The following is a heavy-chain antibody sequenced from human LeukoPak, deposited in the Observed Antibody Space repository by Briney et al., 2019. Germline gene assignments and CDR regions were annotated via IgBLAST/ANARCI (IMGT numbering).Heavy chain of an antibody. V-gene: IGHV3-74*01. CDR3: ARARRDCSGGTCFSYYFDN. Sequence: GGSLRLSCAASGFTFSSFWMHWVRQPPGKGLVWVSGINSDGSTTGYADSVKGRFTISRDNSKNMVFLQMGSLRAEDMAVYYCARARRDCSGGTCFSYYFDNWGQGTLVTVSP. CDR1: GFTFSSFW. D-gene: IGHD2-15*01. J-gene: IGHJ4*02. CDR2: INSDGSTT.